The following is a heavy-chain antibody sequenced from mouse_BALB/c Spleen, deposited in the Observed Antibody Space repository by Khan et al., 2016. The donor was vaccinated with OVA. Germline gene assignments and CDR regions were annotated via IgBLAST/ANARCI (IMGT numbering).Heavy chain of an antibody. V-gene: IGHV5-17*02. Sequence: EVHLVESGGGLVQPGGSRKLSCAASGFTFSSFGMHWVRQAPKKGLEWVAYVSSGSSTIYYVDTWKGGSTFSGDNPRTTLFLQMTSLRSEDTAMYYCARSGGNFHWYFDVWGAGTSVTVSS. CDR1: GFTFSSFG. CDR3: ARSGGNFHWYFDV. CDR2: VSSGSSTI. J-gene: IGHJ1*01. D-gene: IGHD2-1*01.